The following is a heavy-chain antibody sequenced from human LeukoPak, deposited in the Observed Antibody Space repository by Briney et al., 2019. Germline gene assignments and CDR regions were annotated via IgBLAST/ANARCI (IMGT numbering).Heavy chain of an antibody. Sequence: PGGSLRLSCAASGFTVSNNHMSWVRQAPGKGLEWVSAISGSGGSTYYADSVKGRFTISRDNSKNTLYLQMNSLRAEDTAVYYCAKESGSYSPRFDYCGQGTLATVSS. CDR3: AKESGSYSPRFDY. V-gene: IGHV3-23*01. J-gene: IGHJ4*02. CDR1: GFTVSNNH. CDR2: ISGSGGST. D-gene: IGHD1-26*01.